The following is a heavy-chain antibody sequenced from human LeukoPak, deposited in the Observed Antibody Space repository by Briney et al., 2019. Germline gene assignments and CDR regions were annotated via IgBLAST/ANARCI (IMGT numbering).Heavy chain of an antibody. D-gene: IGHD2-21*02. CDR3: ARGATADTRHLDY. V-gene: IGHV3-21*01. CDR1: GFTSSSYS. Sequence: PGGSLRLSCAASGFTSSSYSMNWVRQAPGKGLEWVSIISSSSNDIHYADSVKGRFTISRDNTKNSVYLQMNSLRDEDTAVYYCARGATADTRHLDYWGQGTLVTVSS. CDR2: ISSSSNDI. J-gene: IGHJ4*02.